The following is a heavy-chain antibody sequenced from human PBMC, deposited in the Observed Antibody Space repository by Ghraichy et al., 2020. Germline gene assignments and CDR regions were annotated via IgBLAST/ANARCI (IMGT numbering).Heavy chain of an antibody. CDR2: IRYDGSNK. CDR1: GFTFSSYG. V-gene: IGHV3-30*02. Sequence: GGSLRLSCAASGFTFSSYGMHWVRQAPGKGLEWVAFIRYDGSNKYYADSVKGRFTISRDNSKNTLYLQMNSLRAEDTAVYYCAKGKGWAAAGTKIPDYWGQGTLVTVSS. D-gene: IGHD6-13*01. CDR3: AKGKGWAAAGTKIPDY. J-gene: IGHJ4*02.